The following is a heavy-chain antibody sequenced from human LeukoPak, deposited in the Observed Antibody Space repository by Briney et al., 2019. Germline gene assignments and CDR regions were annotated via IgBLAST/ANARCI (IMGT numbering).Heavy chain of an antibody. V-gene: IGHV4-34*01. CDR1: GGSFSSYY. Sequence: PSETLSLTCAVYGGSFSSYYWSWIRQPPGKGLEWIGEINHSGSTNYNPSLKSRVTISVDTSKNQFSLKLSSVTAADTAVYYCARVLGYQRGAWFDPWGQGTLVTVSS. J-gene: IGHJ5*02. CDR3: ARVLGYQRGAWFDP. CDR2: INHSGST. D-gene: IGHD2-2*01.